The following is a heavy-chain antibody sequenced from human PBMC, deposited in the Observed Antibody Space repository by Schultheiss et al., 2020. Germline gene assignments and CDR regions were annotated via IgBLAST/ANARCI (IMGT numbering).Heavy chain of an antibody. Sequence: GGSLRLSCAASGFTFSSYEMNWVRQAPGKGLEWVSYISSSGSTIYYADSVKGRFTISRDNAKNSLYLQMNSLRAEDTAVYYCAREGTTIFGVVPYYYGMDVWGQGTTVNVYS. J-gene: IGHJ6*02. V-gene: IGHV3-48*03. CDR2: ISSSGSTI. CDR3: AREGTTIFGVVPYYYGMDV. D-gene: IGHD3-3*01. CDR1: GFTFSSYE.